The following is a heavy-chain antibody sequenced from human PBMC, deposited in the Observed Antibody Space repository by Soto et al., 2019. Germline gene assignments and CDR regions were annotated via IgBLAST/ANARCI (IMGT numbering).Heavy chain of an antibody. CDR3: AKLRGTMLHPRDAFDI. D-gene: IGHD3-16*01. CDR1: GYTFTNYW. Sequence: GESLKISCKGSGYTFTNYWIAWVRQMPGKGLEWMGVIYAGDFDTRYSPSFQGQVTISADKSITTAYLQWSSLKASDTAMYYCAKLRGTMLHPRDAFDIWGQGTMVTVSS. CDR2: IYAGDFDT. J-gene: IGHJ3*02. V-gene: IGHV5-51*01.